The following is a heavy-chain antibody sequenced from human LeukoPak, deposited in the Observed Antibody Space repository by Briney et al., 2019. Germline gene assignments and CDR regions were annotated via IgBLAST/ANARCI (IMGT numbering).Heavy chain of an antibody. Sequence: PSETLSLTCAVYDGSFSGYYWSWILQPPGKGLEWIGDINHSGSTNYNPSLKSRVTISVDTSKNQFSLKLSSVTAADTAVYYCARVAGDVVVPAATTNWFDPWGQGTLVTVSS. CDR2: INHSGST. V-gene: IGHV4-34*01. CDR1: DGSFSGYY. CDR3: ARVAGDVVVPAATTNWFDP. J-gene: IGHJ5*02. D-gene: IGHD2-2*01.